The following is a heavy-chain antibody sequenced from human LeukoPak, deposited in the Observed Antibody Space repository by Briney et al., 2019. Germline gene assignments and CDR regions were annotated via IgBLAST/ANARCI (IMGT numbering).Heavy chain of an antibody. CDR3: ARTQHRGYYYYYGMDV. D-gene: IGHD3-10*01. CDR1: GFTFSSYA. J-gene: IGHJ6*02. V-gene: IGHV3-30-3*01. Sequence: GGSLRLSCAASGFTFSSYAMHWVRQAPGKGLEWVAVISYDGSNKYYADSVKGRFTISRDNSKNTLYLQMNSLRVEDTAVYYCARTQHRGYYYYYGMDVWGQGTTVTVSS. CDR2: ISYDGSNK.